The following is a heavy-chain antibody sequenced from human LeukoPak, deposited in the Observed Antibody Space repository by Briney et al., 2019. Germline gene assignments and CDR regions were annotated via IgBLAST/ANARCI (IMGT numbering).Heavy chain of an antibody. D-gene: IGHD2-15*01. J-gene: IGHJ5*02. V-gene: IGHV1-69*05. CDR1: GGTFSSYA. Sequence: EASVKVSCKASGGTFSSYAISWVRQAPGQGLEWMGGIIPIFGTANYAQKFQGRVTITTDESTSTAYMELSSLRSEDTAVCYCARAGDCSDGSCYLSDNWFDPWGQGTLAPVSS. CDR2: IIPIFGTA. CDR3: ARAGDCSDGSCYLSDNWFDP.